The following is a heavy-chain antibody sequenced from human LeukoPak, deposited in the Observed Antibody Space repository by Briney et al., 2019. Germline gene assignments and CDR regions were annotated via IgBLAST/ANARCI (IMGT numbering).Heavy chain of an antibody. D-gene: IGHD6-13*01. V-gene: IGHV3-21*01. CDR3: ASELGSSWPNWFDP. J-gene: IGHJ5*02. CDR2: ISSSSSYI. CDR1: GFTFSSYS. Sequence: AGGSLRLSCAASGFTFSSYSMNWVRQAPGKGLEWVSSISSSSSYIYYADSVKGRFTISRDNAKNSLYLQMNSLRAEDTAVYYCASELGSSWPNWFDPWGQGTLVTVSS.